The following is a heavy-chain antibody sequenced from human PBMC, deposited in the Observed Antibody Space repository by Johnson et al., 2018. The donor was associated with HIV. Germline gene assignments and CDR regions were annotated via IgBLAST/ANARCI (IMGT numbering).Heavy chain of an antibody. Sequence: QVQLVESGGGLVQPGGSLRLSCAASGFTVSSNYMSWVRQAPGKGLEWVAVISYDGSKKYYSDSVKGRFTISRDTAKNTLYLQMHNLGPEDTALYYCARRLWFRNLYDAFDIWGQGTMVTVSS. V-gene: IGHV3-30*03. CDR1: GFTVSSNY. D-gene: IGHD3-10*01. CDR2: ISYDGSKK. J-gene: IGHJ3*02. CDR3: ARRLWFRNLYDAFDI.